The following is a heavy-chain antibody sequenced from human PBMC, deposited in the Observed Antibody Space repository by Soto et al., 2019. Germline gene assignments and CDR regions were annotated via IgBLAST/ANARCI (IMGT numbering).Heavy chain of an antibody. CDR3: ARGKSSWYDLGWFDP. V-gene: IGHV5-51*01. CDR2: IYPGDSDT. J-gene: IGHJ5*02. Sequence: GESLKISCKGSGYSFTSYWIGWVRQMPGKGLEWMGIIYPGDSDTRYSPSFQGQVTISADKSISTAYLQWSSLKASDTAMYYCARGKSSWYDLGWFDPWGQGTLVTVSS. CDR1: GYSFTSYW. D-gene: IGHD6-13*01.